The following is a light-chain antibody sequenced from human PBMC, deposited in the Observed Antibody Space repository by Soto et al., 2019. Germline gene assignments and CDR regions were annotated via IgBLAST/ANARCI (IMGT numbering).Light chain of an antibody. Sequence: DIQLTQSPSFLSASVGDRVTITCRASQGVSSYLAWYQQKPGKAPKLLIYAASALQSGVPKRFSGSGSGTEFTLTISSLQPEDFATYYCQQLNSYPHTFGGGTKVEIK. J-gene: IGKJ4*01. CDR2: AAS. CDR3: QQLNSYPHT. V-gene: IGKV1-9*01. CDR1: QGVSSY.